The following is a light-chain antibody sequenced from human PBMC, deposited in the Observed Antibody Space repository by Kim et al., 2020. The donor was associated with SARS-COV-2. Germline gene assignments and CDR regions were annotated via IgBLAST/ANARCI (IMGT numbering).Light chain of an antibody. CDR3: QQYNNWPPLT. CDR1: QSITVD. Sequence: SPRGRATLSCRASQSITVDLAWYQQKRGQAPRLLIYGASTRATGIPARFSGSGSGTEFTLTISSLQSEDFAVYYCQQYNNWPPLTFGGGTKVDIK. V-gene: IGKV3-15*01. J-gene: IGKJ4*01. CDR2: GAS.